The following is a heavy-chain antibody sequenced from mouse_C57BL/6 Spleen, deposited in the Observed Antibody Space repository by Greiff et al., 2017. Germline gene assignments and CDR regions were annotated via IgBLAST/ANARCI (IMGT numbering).Heavy chain of an antibody. Sequence: VQLQQSGAELVKPGASVKMSCKASGYTFTSYWITWVKQRPGQGLEWIGDIYPGSGSTNYNEKFKSKATLTVDTSSSTAYMQLSSLTSEDSAVYYCARKLNYDYDGVDYWGQGTTLTVSS. CDR1: GYTFTSYW. CDR2: IYPGSGST. V-gene: IGHV1-55*01. J-gene: IGHJ2*01. D-gene: IGHD2-4*01. CDR3: ARKLNYDYDGVDY.